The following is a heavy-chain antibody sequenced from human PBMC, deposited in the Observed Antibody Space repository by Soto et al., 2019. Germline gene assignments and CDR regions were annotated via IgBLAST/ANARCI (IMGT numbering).Heavy chain of an antibody. Sequence: SETLSLTCTVSGGSISSSSYYWGWIRQPPGKGLEWIGSIYYSGSTYYNPSLKSRVTISVDTSKNQFSLKLISVTAADTAVYYCARLLKEDIVVVPAAIFNYYYYMDVWGKGTTVTVSS. CDR3: ARLLKEDIVVVPAAIFNYYYYMDV. CDR2: IYYSGST. CDR1: GGSISSSSYY. J-gene: IGHJ6*03. V-gene: IGHV4-39*01. D-gene: IGHD2-2*02.